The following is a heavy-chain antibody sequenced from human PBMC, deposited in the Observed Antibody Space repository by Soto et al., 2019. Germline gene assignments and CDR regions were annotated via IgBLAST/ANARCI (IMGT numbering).Heavy chain of an antibody. V-gene: IGHV4-39*01. J-gene: IGHJ5*02. CDR1: GGSLSSSSCY. CDR2: VYYNGFT. Sequence: PSETLSLTCTVSGGSLSSSSCYWAWTRQSPGKGLEWIGSVYYNGFTYYNPSLKSRVTISVDTSKNQFSLKLTSVTAADTAVYYCARMGDFWSGPGELDPWGQGTLVTVSS. D-gene: IGHD3-3*01. CDR3: ARMGDFWSGPGELDP.